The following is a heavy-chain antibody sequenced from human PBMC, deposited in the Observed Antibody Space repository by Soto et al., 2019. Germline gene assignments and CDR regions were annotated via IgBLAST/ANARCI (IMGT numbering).Heavy chain of an antibody. J-gene: IGHJ4*02. D-gene: IGHD6-19*01. V-gene: IGHV4-39*01. CDR2: IYDSGRT. CDR1: GGSIRSTSYY. Sequence: QLQLQESGPGLVKPSETLSLTCTVSGGSIRSTSYYWGWIRQSPGKGLEWIGSIYDSGRTFYNPSLKSRLTLSVDTSKNQLSLRLGSVTAADTAVYYCARQMDSSGWTPVAYWGQGTLVTVSS. CDR3: ARQMDSSGWTPVAY.